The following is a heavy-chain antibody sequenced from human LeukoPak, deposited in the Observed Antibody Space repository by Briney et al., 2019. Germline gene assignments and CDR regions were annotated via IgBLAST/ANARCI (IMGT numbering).Heavy chain of an antibody. CDR2: TYYRSKWYN. J-gene: IGHJ4*02. Sequence: SQTLSLTCAISGDSVSSNSAAWNWIRQSPSRGLEWLGRTYYRSKWYNDYAVSVKSRITINPDTSKNQFSLQLNSVTPEDTAVYYCVRAGCSGGSCYPYYFDYWGQGTLVTVSS. CDR3: VRAGCSGGSCYPYYFDY. D-gene: IGHD2-15*01. V-gene: IGHV6-1*01. CDR1: GDSVSSNSAA.